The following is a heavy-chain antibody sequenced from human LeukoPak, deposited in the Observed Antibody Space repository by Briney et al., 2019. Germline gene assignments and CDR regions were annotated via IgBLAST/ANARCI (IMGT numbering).Heavy chain of an antibody. CDR1: GSTFSSYS. D-gene: IGHD2-21*02. CDR2: ISSSSSTI. CDR3: ARDSYPRLHVVTATPNWFDP. J-gene: IGHJ5*02. V-gene: IGHV3-48*02. Sequence: GGSLRLSCAASGSTFSSYSMNWVRQAPGKGLEWVSYISSSSSTIYYADSVKGRFTISRDNAKNSLYLQMNSLRDEDTAVYYCARDSYPRLHVVTATPNWFDPWGQGTLVTVSS.